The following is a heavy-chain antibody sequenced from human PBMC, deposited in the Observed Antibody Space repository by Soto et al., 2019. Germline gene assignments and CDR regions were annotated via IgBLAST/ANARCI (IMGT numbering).Heavy chain of an antibody. D-gene: IGHD6-6*01. CDR1: GGSVNSDSYY. V-gene: IGHV4-61*01. CDR2: TFHTGSA. CDR3: AREFSNSPEAFDS. J-gene: IGHJ4*02. Sequence: SETLSLTCTVSGGSVNSDSYYWSWIRQPPGRGLEWIGYTFHTGSANYNPSLKSRVTISVDTTRNQFSLRLSSVTAADTAVYYCAREFSNSPEAFDSWGQGSLVTVSS.